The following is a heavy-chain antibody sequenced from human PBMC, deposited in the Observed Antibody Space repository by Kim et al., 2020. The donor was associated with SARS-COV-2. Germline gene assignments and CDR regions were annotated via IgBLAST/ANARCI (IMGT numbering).Heavy chain of an antibody. CDR3: ARRVGDCRGDGFHFGDAF. CDR2: IKQDGTVS. V-gene: IGHV3-7*01. CDR1: GFTFSSYW. Sequence: GESLRLSCGASGFTFSSYWMSWVRQPPGKGLEWVANIKQDGTVSYYMDSLMGRFTISRDNAKHSLYLQMNSLRAEDAAVYYCARRVGDCRGDGFHFGDAF. D-gene: IGHD3-16*01. J-gene: IGHJ3*01.